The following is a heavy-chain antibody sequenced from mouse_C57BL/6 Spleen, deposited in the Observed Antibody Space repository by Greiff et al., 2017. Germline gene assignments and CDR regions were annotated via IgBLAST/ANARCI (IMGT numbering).Heavy chain of an antibody. Sequence: EVKLQESGPGLVKPSQSLSLTCSVTGYSITSGYYWNWIRQFPGNKLEWMGYISYDGSNNYNPSLKNRISIPRDTSKNQFFLKLNSVTTEDTATYYCAREGLHWYFDVWGTGTTVTVSS. V-gene: IGHV3-6*01. CDR3: AREGLHWYFDV. CDR2: ISYDGSN. CDR1: GYSITSGYY. J-gene: IGHJ1*03. D-gene: IGHD2-4*01.